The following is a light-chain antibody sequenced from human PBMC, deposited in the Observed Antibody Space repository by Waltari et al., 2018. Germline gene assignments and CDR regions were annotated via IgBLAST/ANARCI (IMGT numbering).Light chain of an antibody. CDR2: QDN. CDR3: LVGDSSIGV. V-gene: IGLV3-1*01. CDR1: ELDMKY. Sequence: SSDFTQPPSLSVSPGQTATITCSGHELDMKYTSWYQQKPGQYPVLVLYQDNARPSGIPERFSWSNSGNTATLTISGTQAMYEADYYCLVGDSSIGVVGAGTKITVL. J-gene: IGLJ1*01.